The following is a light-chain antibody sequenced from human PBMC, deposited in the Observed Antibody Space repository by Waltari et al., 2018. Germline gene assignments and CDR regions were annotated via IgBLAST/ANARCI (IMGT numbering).Light chain of an antibody. Sequence: EIVLTQSPGTLSLSPGERATLSCRASQSFTRYLAWYQHKPGQAPRLLIYDASTRAPGIADRFSGSGFGTDFTLTISRLEPEDSAVYYCQHYVRLPVTFGQGTKVEIK. J-gene: IGKJ1*01. CDR3: QHYVRLPVT. CDR2: DAS. CDR1: QSFTRY. V-gene: IGKV3-20*01.